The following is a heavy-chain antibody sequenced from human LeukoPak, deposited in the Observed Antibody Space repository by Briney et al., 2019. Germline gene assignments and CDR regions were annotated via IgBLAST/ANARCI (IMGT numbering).Heavy chain of an antibody. V-gene: IGHV4-39*07. J-gene: IGHJ3*02. CDR2: IYYSGST. CDR3: ARGYSSSWYDFDI. CDR1: GGSISSSSYY. Sequence: SETLSLTCTVSGGSISSSSYYWGWIRQPPGKGLEWIGSIYYSGSTYYNPSLKSRVTISVDTSKNQFSLKLSSVTAADTAVYYCARGYSSSWYDFDIWGQGTMVTVSS. D-gene: IGHD6-13*01.